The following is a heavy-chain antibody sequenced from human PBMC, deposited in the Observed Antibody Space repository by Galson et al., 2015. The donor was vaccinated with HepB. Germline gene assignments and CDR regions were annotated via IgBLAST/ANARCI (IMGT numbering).Heavy chain of an antibody. V-gene: IGHV3-33*01. Sequence: SPRLSCGASGFTLSSYGMHWGRPAPGQGVGGGAGIWGDGKKKYYADSVKGRFTISRDNPKNTLYLEMNSLRAEDTAVYYCARDQGYSSGWPAGMDVWGQGTTVTVSS. J-gene: IGHJ6*02. CDR2: IWGDGKKK. D-gene: IGHD6-19*01. CDR1: GFTLSSYG. CDR3: ARDQGYSSGWPAGMDV.